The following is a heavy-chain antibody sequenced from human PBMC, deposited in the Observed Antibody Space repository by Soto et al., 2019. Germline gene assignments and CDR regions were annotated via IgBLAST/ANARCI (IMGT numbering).Heavy chain of an antibody. CDR3: AKPLPAYDSSGYYLVY. D-gene: IGHD3-22*01. CDR1: GYTFTSYY. J-gene: IGHJ4*02. V-gene: IGHV1-46*01. CDR2: INPSGGST. Sequence: ASVKVSCKASGYTFTSYYMHWVRQAPGQGLEWMGIINPSGGSTSYAQKFQGRVTMTRDTSTSTAYMELNSLRAEDTAVYYCAKPLPAYDSSGYYLVYWGQGTLVTVSS.